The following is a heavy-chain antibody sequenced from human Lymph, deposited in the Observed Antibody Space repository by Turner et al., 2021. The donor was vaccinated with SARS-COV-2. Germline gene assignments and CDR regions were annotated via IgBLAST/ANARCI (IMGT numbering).Heavy chain of an antibody. CDR1: GGTFSSYA. D-gene: IGHD3-10*01. V-gene: IGHV1-69*10. J-gene: IGHJ6*02. Sequence: QVQLVQSGAEVKKPGSSVKVSCKASGGTFSSYAISWVRQAPGQGLEWMGGIIHILRIATYAQKFQGRVTITADKSTSTAYMELGSLRSEDTAVFYCARVVGGFGELGYYYYYGMDVWGQGTTVTVSS. CDR2: IIHILRIA. CDR3: ARVVGGFGELGYYYYYGMDV.